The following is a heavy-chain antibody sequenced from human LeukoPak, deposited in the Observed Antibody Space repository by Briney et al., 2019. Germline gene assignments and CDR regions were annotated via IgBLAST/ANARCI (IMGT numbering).Heavy chain of an antibody. V-gene: IGHV3-66*01. CDR3: ASSGSAIDY. CDR2: IYSGGST. CDR1: GFTVSSNY. J-gene: IGHJ4*02. Sequence: GGSLTLSCAASGFTVSSNYMSWVRQAPGKGLEWVSVIYSGGSTYYADSVKGRFTISRDNSKNTLYLQMNSLRAEDTAVYYCASSGSAIDYWGQGTLVTVSS. D-gene: IGHD3-22*01.